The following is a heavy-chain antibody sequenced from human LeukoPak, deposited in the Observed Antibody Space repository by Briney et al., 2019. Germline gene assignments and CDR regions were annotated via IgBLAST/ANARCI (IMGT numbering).Heavy chain of an antibody. D-gene: IGHD1-1*01. V-gene: IGHV3-30*18. Sequence: GGSLRLSCAASGFTFSSYGMHWVRQAPGKGLEWVAVISYDGSNKYYADSVKGRFTISRDSSKNTLYLQMNSLRAEDTAVYYCAKDLDGPPFFDYWGQGTLVTVSS. CDR2: ISYDGSNK. CDR1: GFTFSSYG. J-gene: IGHJ4*02. CDR3: AKDLDGPPFFDY.